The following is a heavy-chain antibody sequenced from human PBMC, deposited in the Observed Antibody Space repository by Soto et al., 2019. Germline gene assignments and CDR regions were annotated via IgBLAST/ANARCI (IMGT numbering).Heavy chain of an antibody. CDR2: ISNNGAGT. CDR3: AKDRVPNDSRGYSSIVIES. Sequence: EVQLLESGGGLVQPGGSLRLSCAASGFTFSTYAMSWVRQVPGKGLEWVSAISNNGAGTYYVDSVKGRFTISRDNSKNTLHRQMNRLRAEDTALYSCAKDRVPNDSRGYSSIVIESWGQGTLVSVSS. CDR1: GFTFSTYA. V-gene: IGHV3-23*01. D-gene: IGHD3-22*01. J-gene: IGHJ4*02.